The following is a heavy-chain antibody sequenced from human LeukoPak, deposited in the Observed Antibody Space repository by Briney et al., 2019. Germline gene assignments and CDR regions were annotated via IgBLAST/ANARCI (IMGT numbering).Heavy chain of an antibody. D-gene: IGHD3-22*01. Sequence: SETLSLTCTVSGGSISSYYWSWIRQPAGKGLEWIGRIYTSGSTNYNPSLKSRVTMSVDTSKNQFSLKLSSVTAADTAVYYCARDVGYYYDSSGYYPGGKSWVDYWGQGTLVTVSS. J-gene: IGHJ4*02. CDR2: IYTSGST. V-gene: IGHV4-4*07. CDR1: GGSISSYY. CDR3: ARDVGYYYDSSGYYPGGKSWVDY.